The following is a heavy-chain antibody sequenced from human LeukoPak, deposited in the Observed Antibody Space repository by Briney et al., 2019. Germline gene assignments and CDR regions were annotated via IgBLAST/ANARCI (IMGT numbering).Heavy chain of an antibody. Sequence: GGSLRLSCAASGFTFSSYSMNWVRQAPGKGLEWVSYISSSGSTIYYADSVKGRFTISRDNAKNSLYLQMNSLRAEDTAVYYCASSLWFGELQAYWGQGTLVTVSS. V-gene: IGHV3-48*04. CDR2: ISSSGSTI. CDR1: GFTFSSYS. J-gene: IGHJ4*02. CDR3: ASSLWFGELQAY. D-gene: IGHD3-10*01.